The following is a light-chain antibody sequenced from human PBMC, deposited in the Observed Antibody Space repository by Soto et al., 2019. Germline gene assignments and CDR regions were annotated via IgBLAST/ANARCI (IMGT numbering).Light chain of an antibody. J-gene: IGLJ2*01. Sequence: QSVLTQPPSVSAAPGQKVTISCSGSSSNLENNYVSWYQQLPGTAPKLLIYDNNKRPSGIPDRFSGSKSGTSATLGITGLQTGDEADYYCGTWDSSLSVVVFGGGTKVTVL. V-gene: IGLV1-51*01. CDR3: GTWDSSLSVVV. CDR1: SSNLENNY. CDR2: DNN.